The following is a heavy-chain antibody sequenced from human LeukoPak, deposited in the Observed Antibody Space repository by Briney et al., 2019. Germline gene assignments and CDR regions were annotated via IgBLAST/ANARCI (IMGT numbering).Heavy chain of an antibody. CDR1: GFTFNRYW. D-gene: IGHD1-26*01. CDR3: VVGTVYYFDY. Sequence: GGSLRLSCAASGFTFNRYWMSWVRQAPGKELQWVANIKQDGSAKYYVDSVKGRFTISRDNAKNSLYLQMNSLRAEDTAVYYCVVGTVYYFDYWGQGTLVTVSS. V-gene: IGHV3-7*01. CDR2: IKQDGSAK. J-gene: IGHJ4*02.